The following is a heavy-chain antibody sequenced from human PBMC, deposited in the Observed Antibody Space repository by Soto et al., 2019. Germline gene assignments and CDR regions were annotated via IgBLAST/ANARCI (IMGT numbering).Heavy chain of an antibody. D-gene: IGHD3-9*01. Sequence: SETLSLTCTVSDDSINSGDYYWSWIRQHPGKGLEWIGYIHYSGSTHYNPSLSSRVTMSLDTANKQFSLKLSSVTAADRAVYYCARDRGLDLLTGYWLGMDVWGQGTTVTVS. CDR3: ARDRGLDLLTGYWLGMDV. CDR2: IHYSGST. J-gene: IGHJ6*02. V-gene: IGHV4-31*03. CDR1: DDSINSGDYY.